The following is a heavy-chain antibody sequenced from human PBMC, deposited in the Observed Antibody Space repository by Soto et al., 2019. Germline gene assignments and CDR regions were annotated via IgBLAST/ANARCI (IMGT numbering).Heavy chain of an antibody. CDR1: GGTFGTYS. Sequence: QVQLVQSGAEVKKPGSSVKVSCKDSGGTFGTYSMFWVRQAPGQGLEWMGRIIPMLGVRNYAQRFQDRVTITADKSMATVHMELSSLRSEDTARYYCAIGCSSGEVCDMWGQGTMVPVSS. CDR3: AIGCSSGEVCDM. V-gene: IGHV1-69*02. J-gene: IGHJ3*02. CDR2: IIPMLGVR. D-gene: IGHD3-10*02.